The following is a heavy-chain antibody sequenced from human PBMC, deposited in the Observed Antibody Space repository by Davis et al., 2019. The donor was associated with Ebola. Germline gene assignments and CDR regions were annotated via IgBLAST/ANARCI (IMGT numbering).Heavy chain of an antibody. CDR1: GFTFSSYW. Sequence: GGSLRLSCPASGFTFSSYWMSWVRQAPGRGLEWVANIKQDGREKYYVDSVKGRFTISRDNAKNSLYLQMNSLRAEDTAVYYCARDVAGWAVAGDWWFDPWGQGTLVTVSS. CDR2: IKQDGREK. CDR3: ARDVAGWAVAGDWWFDP. V-gene: IGHV3-7*01. D-gene: IGHD6-19*01. J-gene: IGHJ5*02.